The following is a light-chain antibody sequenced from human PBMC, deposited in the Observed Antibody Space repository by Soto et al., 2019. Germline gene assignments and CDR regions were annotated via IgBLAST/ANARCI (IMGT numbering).Light chain of an antibody. J-gene: IGKJ1*01. CDR3: QQYNSYFWT. Sequence: DIQMTQSPSNLSASVGDRVTITCRASQSITSWLAWYQQKPGKAPKLLIYKASSLESGVPSRFSGSGSGTEFTLTISSLQPDDFGTYYCQQYNSYFWTFGQGTKVEIK. CDR1: QSITSW. CDR2: KAS. V-gene: IGKV1-5*03.